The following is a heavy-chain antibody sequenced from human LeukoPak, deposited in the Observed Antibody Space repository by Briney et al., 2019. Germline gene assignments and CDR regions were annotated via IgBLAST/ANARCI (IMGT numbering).Heavy chain of an antibody. CDR3: AGGDRNGWYFDY. Sequence: GGSLRLSCEASGFRFDDHGMSWVRQAPGKALEWVSGINWNGASTGYGDSVKGRFTISRDNAKNSLYLQMNSLRAEDTALYYCAGGDRNGWYFDYWGQGVLVTVSS. V-gene: IGHV3-20*04. CDR2: INWNGAST. CDR1: GFRFDDHG. D-gene: IGHD6-19*01. J-gene: IGHJ4*02.